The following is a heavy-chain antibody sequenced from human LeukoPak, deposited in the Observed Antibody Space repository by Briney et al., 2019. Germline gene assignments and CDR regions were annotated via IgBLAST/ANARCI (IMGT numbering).Heavy chain of an antibody. D-gene: IGHD4/OR15-4a*01. Sequence: GGSLRLPCAASGFIFSTYSMNWVRQAPGKGLEWVSSISSRSNYIYYADLLKGRFTIYRDNSKTTLYLQMNSLRAEDTAVYYCARRAGAYSHPYDYWGQGTLVTVSS. J-gene: IGHJ4*02. CDR2: ISSRSNYI. V-gene: IGHV3-21*04. CDR3: ARRAGAYSHPYDY. CDR1: GFIFSTYS.